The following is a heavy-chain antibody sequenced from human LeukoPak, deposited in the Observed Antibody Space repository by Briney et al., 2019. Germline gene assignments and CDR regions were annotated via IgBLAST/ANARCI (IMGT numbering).Heavy chain of an antibody. Sequence: PSENLSLTCTGSGGSISNFYWSWIRQPPGMGLEWIGYIYYSGRTRYNPSLGSRVTMSVDTSKSQFSLKLSSLTAADTAVYYCAGRQHIVAVTASRGSFDIWGQGTIVTVSS. D-gene: IGHD2-21*02. CDR1: GGSISNFY. CDR3: AGRQHIVAVTASRGSFDI. J-gene: IGHJ3*02. CDR2: IYYSGRT. V-gene: IGHV4-59*01.